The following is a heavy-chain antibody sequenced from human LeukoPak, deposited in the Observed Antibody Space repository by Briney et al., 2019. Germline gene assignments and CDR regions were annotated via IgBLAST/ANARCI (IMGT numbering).Heavy chain of an antibody. V-gene: IGHV3-30*02. J-gene: IGHJ6*03. D-gene: IGHD1-26*01. CDR2: TRYDGSNK. Sequence: GGSLRLSCAASGFTFSSYGMYWVRQAPGKGLEWVAFTRYDGSNKYYADSVKGRFTISRDNSKNTLYLKMNSLRADDTAVYYCAKGHGWEASYCYYYMDVWGKGTTVTISS. CDR1: GFTFSSYG. CDR3: AKGHGWEASYCYYYMDV.